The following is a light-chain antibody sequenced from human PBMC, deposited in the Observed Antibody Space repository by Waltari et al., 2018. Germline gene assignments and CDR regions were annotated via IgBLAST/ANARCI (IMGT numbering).Light chain of an antibody. CDR1: RLGDKV. J-gene: IGLJ3*02. CDR2: QDT. Sequence: SYELTQPPSVSVSPGKTVSITCSGDRLGDKVASWYQQKPGPSPVMVIYQDTQRPAGIPERVSGHNSGNTATLTISGTQIMDEADYYCQTWDGSTAVFGGGTKVTVL. CDR3: QTWDGSTAV. V-gene: IGLV3-1*01.